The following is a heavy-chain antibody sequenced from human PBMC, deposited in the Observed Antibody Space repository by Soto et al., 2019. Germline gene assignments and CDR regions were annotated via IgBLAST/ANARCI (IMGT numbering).Heavy chain of an antibody. CDR3: AGGGPTCGSYKYSWFDP. Sequence: PSDTLSLTCTVSGGSISSGDFYWSWIRQPPGRGPEWIGYISYSGSTYYKTSLKSRVTISVDTSKNQYYLKLNSVTAADTAVYYCAGGGPTCGSYKYSWFDPWGQGTLVTVSS. V-gene: IGHV4-30-4*02. CDR2: ISYSGST. J-gene: IGHJ5*02. CDR1: GGSISSGDFY. D-gene: IGHD2-15*01.